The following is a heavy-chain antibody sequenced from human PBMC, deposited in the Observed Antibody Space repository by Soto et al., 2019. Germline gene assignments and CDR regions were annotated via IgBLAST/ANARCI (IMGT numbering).Heavy chain of an antibody. D-gene: IGHD4-4*01. Sequence: PSETLSLTCTVSGGSISSNYWSWIRQPPGMGLEWIGYLYYSGSTNYNPSLQSRVTISLDTSKNQFSLELTSVTTADTAVYYCARGTDDYNGWYFDFWGRGTLVTVSS. V-gene: IGHV4-59*01. CDR1: GGSISSNY. CDR2: LYYSGST. J-gene: IGHJ2*01. CDR3: ARGTDDYNGWYFDF.